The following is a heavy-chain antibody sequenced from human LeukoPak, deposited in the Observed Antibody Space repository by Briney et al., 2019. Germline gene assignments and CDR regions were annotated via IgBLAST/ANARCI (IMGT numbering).Heavy chain of an antibody. Sequence: SETLSLTCTVSGGSISSGGYYWSWIRQHPGKGLEWIGYIYYSGSTYYNPSLKSRVTISVDTSKNQFSLKLSSVTDADTAVYYCATSNSYNYYGMDVWGQGTTVTVSS. V-gene: IGHV4-31*03. J-gene: IGHJ6*02. CDR1: GGSISSGGYY. D-gene: IGHD4-11*01. CDR2: IYYSGST. CDR3: ATSNSYNYYGMDV.